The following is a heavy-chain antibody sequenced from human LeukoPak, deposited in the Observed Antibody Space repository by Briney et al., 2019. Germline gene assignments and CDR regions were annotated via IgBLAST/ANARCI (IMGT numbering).Heavy chain of an antibody. D-gene: IGHD3-10*01. CDR3: ASTHYGSGSMSFDY. CDR1: GFTVSSNY. J-gene: IGHJ4*02. Sequence: GGSLRLSCEASGFTVSSNYMSWVRQAPGKGLEWVSVIYSGGSTYYADSVKGRFTISRDNSKNTLYLQMNSLRAEDTAVYYCASTHYGSGSMSFDYWGQGTLVTVSS. CDR2: IYSGGST. V-gene: IGHV3-53*01.